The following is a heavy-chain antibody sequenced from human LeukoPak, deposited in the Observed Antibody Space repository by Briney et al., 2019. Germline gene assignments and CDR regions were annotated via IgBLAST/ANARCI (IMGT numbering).Heavy chain of an antibody. CDR2: IYYSGST. D-gene: IGHD3-22*01. J-gene: IGHJ4*02. CDR1: GGSISSSSYY. V-gene: IGHV4-39*01. CDR3: ARSPAYDSSVS. Sequence: SETLSLTCTVSGGSISSSSYYWGWIRQPPGKGLEWIGSIYYSGSTYYKPSLKSRVTISVDTSKNQFSLKLSSVTAADTAVYYCARSPAYDSSVSWGQGTLVTVSS.